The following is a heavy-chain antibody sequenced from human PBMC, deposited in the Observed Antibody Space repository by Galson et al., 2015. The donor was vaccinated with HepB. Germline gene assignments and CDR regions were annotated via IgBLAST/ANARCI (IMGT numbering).Heavy chain of an antibody. D-gene: IGHD1-7*01. CDR2: IRSRSSYI. CDR1: GFTFSSYR. V-gene: IGHV3-21*01. J-gene: IGHJ4*02. Sequence: SLRLSCAASGFTFSSYRMNWVRQAPGKGLEWVSSIRSRSSYIYYADSVKGRFTISRDNAKNSLYLQMNSLRAEDTAVYYCARDVTGTLHFDYWGQGTLVTVSS. CDR3: ARDVTGTLHFDY.